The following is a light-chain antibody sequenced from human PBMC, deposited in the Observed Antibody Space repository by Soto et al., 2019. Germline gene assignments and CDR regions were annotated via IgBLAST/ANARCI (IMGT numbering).Light chain of an antibody. CDR3: QHIDTFRLT. CDR1: QNIRSR. V-gene: IGKV1-5*01. Sequence: DFQMTQSPSTLSASVGDRVTITCRASQNIRSRLAWFQQKPGKAPKLLIYAASTLESGVPSRFSGSGSGTEFTLTVTSLQPEDFATYYCQHIDTFRLTFGGGTKVDIK. J-gene: IGKJ4*01. CDR2: AAS.